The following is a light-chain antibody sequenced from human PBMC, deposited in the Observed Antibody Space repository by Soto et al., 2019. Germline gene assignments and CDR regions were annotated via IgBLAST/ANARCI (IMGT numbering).Light chain of an antibody. CDR2: DAS. Sequence: EIVLTQSPGTLSLSPGERATLSCRASQSVSSSSLAWYQQKPGQAPRLLIYDASTRATGIPDRFSGSGSGTDFTLTISSLEPEDFAIYYCQQRSNWPPITFGPGTKVDIK. CDR1: QSVSSSS. V-gene: IGKV3D-20*02. CDR3: QQRSNWPPIT. J-gene: IGKJ3*01.